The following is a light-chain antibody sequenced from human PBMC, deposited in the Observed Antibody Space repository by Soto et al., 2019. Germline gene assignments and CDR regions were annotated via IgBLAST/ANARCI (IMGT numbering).Light chain of an antibody. CDR2: DTS. V-gene: IGKV3-15*01. J-gene: IGKJ5*01. CDR3: QQYNKWPPIT. CDR1: QSVSIK. Sequence: EVVLTQSPATLSVSPGERTTLSCRASQSVSIKLAWYQQKPGQAPRRLIYDTSTRDTGIPARFSGSGSGREFSLTTISLQSEDFAVYCCQQYNKWPPITFGQGTRLEIK.